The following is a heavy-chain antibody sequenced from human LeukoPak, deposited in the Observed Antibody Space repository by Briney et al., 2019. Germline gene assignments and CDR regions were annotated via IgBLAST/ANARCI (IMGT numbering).Heavy chain of an antibody. D-gene: IGHD6-13*01. V-gene: IGHV4-34*01. CDR2: INHSGST. CDR3: AREGGSSSWYSY. J-gene: IGHJ4*02. CDR1: GGSFSGYY. Sequence: SETLSLTCAVYGGSFSGYYWSWIRQPPGKGLEWIGEINHSGSTNYNPSLKSRVTISVDTSKNQFSLKLSSVTAADTAVYYCAREGGSSSWYSYWGQGTLVTVSS.